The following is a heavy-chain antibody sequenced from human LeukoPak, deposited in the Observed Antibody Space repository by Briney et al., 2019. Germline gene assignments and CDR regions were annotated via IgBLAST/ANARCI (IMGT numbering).Heavy chain of an antibody. CDR1: GGSFSGYY. D-gene: IGHD3-22*01. CDR3: ARGKTYYYDT. V-gene: IGHV4-59*10. J-gene: IGHJ4*02. CDR2: IYTSGST. Sequence: SETLSLTCAVYGGSFSGYYWSWIRQPAGKGLEWIGRIYTSGSTNYNPSLKSRVTISVDTSKNQFSLKLSSVTAADTAVYYCARGKTYYYDTWGQGTLVTVSS.